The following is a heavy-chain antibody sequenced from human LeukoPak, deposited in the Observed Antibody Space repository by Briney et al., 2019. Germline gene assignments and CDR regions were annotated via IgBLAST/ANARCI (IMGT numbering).Heavy chain of an antibody. J-gene: IGHJ4*02. CDR1: GFTFSTYN. Sequence: GGSLRLSCSASGFTFSTYNMNSVRPAPGKGLEWVSSLTTSSSSIYYADSVKGRFTISRANAKTSPYLQMNSLGAEDTAVYYCATGLPGYDLSYFTYWGQGTLVTVSS. CDR3: ATGLPGYDLSYFTY. CDR2: LTTSSSSI. V-gene: IGHV3-21*01. D-gene: IGHD5-12*01.